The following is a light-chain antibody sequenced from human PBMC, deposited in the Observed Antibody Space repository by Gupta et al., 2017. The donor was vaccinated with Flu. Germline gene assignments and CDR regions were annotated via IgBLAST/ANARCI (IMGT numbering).Light chain of an antibody. Sequence: SPGQTARITCSGDALPKQYAYWYQQKPGQAPVLVIYKDSERPSGIPERFSGSSSGTTVTLTISGVQAEDEADYYCQSADSSVGVFGGGTKLTVL. V-gene: IGLV3-25*03. CDR3: QSADSSVGV. J-gene: IGLJ3*02. CDR1: ALPKQY. CDR2: KDS.